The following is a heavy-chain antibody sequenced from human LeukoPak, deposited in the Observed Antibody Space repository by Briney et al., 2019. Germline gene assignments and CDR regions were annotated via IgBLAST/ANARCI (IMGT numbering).Heavy chain of an antibody. D-gene: IGHD6-13*01. J-gene: IGHJ4*02. CDR2: INPNSGGT. Sequence: ASVKLSCKASGYTFTVYYMHWVRQAPGQGLEWMGWINPNSGGTNYAQKFQGRVTMTRDTSISTAYMELSRLRSDDTAVYYCARSANPGYSSSWAFDYWGQGTLVTVSS. CDR3: ARSANPGYSSSWAFDY. V-gene: IGHV1-2*02. CDR1: GYTFTVYY.